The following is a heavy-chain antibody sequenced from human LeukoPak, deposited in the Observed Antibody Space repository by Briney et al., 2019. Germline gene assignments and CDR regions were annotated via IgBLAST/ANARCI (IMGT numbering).Heavy chain of an antibody. CDR1: GGSISSYY. J-gene: IGHJ4*02. CDR3: ARHTARGHDSFAFEY. V-gene: IGHV4-59*08. Sequence: KPSETLSLTCTVSGGSISSYYWSWIRQPPGKELEWIGYIYYSGSTKYNPSLKSRVTISLDTSENQFSLKLSSVTAADTAVYYCARHTARGHDSFAFEYWGQGTLVTVSS. D-gene: IGHD5-18*01. CDR2: IYYSGST.